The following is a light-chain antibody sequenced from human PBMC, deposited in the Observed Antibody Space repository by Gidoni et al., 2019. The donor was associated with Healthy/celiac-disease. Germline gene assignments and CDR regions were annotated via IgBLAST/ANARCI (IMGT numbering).Light chain of an antibody. CDR3: QQYGSSPMYT. CDR2: GAS. Sequence: EIVLTQSPGTLSLSPGERATLSCRASQSVSSSYLAWYQQKPVQAPRLLIYGASSRATGIPDRFSGSASGTDFTLTISRLEPEDFAVYYCQQYGSSPMYTFGQGTKLEIK. CDR1: QSVSSSY. V-gene: IGKV3-20*01. J-gene: IGKJ2*01.